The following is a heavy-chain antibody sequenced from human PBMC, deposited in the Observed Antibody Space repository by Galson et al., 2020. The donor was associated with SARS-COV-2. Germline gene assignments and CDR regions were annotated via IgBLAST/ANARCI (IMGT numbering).Heavy chain of an antibody. CDR2: IKSNSDGGIT. V-gene: IGHV3-15*01. CDR3: TTLDDILTGYVRSTGDY. Sequence: GGSLRLSCAASGFTFSNVWMSWVRQAPGKGLEWVGRIKSNSDGGITDYGAPVKGRFIISRDDSKNTVYLQMNSLRTEDTAVYYGTTLDDILTGYVRSTGDYWGQGTLVTVSS. J-gene: IGHJ4*02. CDR1: GFTFSNVW. D-gene: IGHD3-9*01.